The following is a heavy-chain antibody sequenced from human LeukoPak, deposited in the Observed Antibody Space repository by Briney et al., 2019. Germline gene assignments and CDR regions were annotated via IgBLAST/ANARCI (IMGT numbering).Heavy chain of an antibody. CDR3: ARLQRSSTSLQ. V-gene: IGHV1-2*06. J-gene: IGHJ4*02. CDR1: GYTFTGYY. CDR2: INPNTGGT. D-gene: IGHD6-13*01. Sequence: ASVKVSCKASGYTFTGYYMHWGRQAPGQGLDWMGRINPNTGGTNYAQRFQGRVTMTRDTSISTAYMELSRLRSDDTAVYYCARLQRSSTSLQWGQGTLVTVSS.